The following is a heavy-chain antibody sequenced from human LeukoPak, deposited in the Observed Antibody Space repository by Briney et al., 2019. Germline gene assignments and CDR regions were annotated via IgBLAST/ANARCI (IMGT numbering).Heavy chain of an antibody. V-gene: IGHV3-48*01. CDR3: ASGYDFSSGSKRGFDY. D-gene: IGHD3-3*01. Sequence: GGSLRLSXAASGFTFSNYGMNWVRQAPGKGLEWVSYISSGGSDIYYADSAKGRFTISRDSAKRSVFLQMNSLTAEDSALYYCASGYDFSSGSKRGFDYWGQRTLVTVSS. J-gene: IGHJ4*02. CDR2: ISSGGSDI. CDR1: GFTFSNYG.